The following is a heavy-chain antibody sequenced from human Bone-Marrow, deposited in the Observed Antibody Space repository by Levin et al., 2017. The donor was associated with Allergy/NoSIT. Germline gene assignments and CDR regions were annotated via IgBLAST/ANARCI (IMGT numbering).Heavy chain of an antibody. Sequence: KISCKTSGGTFSTYAISWVRQAPGQGLEWMGVIIPLFGRANYAQKFQGRVTITADESTNTTYMALSSLRSDDTAVYYCARGPPYLYLDYRGQGTLVIVSS. CDR1: GGTFSTYA. CDR2: IIPLFGRA. J-gene: IGHJ4*02. CDR3: ARGPPYLYLDY. V-gene: IGHV1-69*01.